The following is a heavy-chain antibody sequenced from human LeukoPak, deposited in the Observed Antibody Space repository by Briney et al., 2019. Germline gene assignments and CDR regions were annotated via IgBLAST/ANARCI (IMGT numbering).Heavy chain of an antibody. CDR3: TTESFHY. CDR2: ISNSGTIT. Sequence: GGSLRLSCAVSGFTFGRFAMNWVRQAPGKGLEWVSIISNSGTITSYADSVKGRFTISRDNSKNTVYLQMNSLRAEDTALYYCTTESFHYWGQGSLVAVSS. V-gene: IGHV3-23*01. J-gene: IGHJ4*02. D-gene: IGHD3-10*01. CDR1: GFTFGRFA.